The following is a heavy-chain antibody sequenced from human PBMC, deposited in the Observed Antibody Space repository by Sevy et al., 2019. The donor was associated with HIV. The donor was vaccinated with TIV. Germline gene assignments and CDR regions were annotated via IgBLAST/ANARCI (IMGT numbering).Heavy chain of an antibody. D-gene: IGHD3-22*01. Sequence: GGSLRLSCVASGFTLSNYGMHWVRQAPGKGLEWVATIWNDMTNKYYADTAKGRFTKSRDNSKNNLYLRMNSLRAEDTAVYYCASFPNNYYDRGGYSGDDAFDIWGQGTMVTVSS. CDR1: GFTLSNYG. CDR2: IWNDMTNK. V-gene: IGHV3-33*01. J-gene: IGHJ3*02. CDR3: ASFPNNYYDRGGYSGDDAFDI.